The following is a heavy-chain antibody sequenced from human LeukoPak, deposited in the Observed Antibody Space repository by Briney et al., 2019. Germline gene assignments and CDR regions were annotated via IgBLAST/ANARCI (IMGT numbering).Heavy chain of an antibody. CDR1: GFTFSSYA. Sequence: GGSLRLSCAASGFTFSSYAMSWVRQAPGKGLEWVSAISGSGGSTYYADSVKGRFTISRDNSKNTLYLQMNSLRAEDTAVYYCARTWYCSSTSCYERDYYYGMDVWGQGTTVTVSS. CDR3: ARTWYCSSTSCYERDYYYGMDV. J-gene: IGHJ6*02. D-gene: IGHD2-2*01. V-gene: IGHV3-23*01. CDR2: ISGSGGST.